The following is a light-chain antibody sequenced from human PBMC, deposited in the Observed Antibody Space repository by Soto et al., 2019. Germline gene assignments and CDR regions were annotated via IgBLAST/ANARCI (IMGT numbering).Light chain of an antibody. J-gene: IGKJ1*01. V-gene: IGKV3-20*01. CDR3: HQYNNWRT. Sequence: EIVLTQSPGTLSLSPGERATLSCRASQSVSNNYLAWYQQKPGQAPRLLIYGASNRATGIPDRFSGSGSGTDFTLTISSLQSEDFAVYYCHQYNNWRTFVQGTKVDIK. CDR2: GAS. CDR1: QSVSNNY.